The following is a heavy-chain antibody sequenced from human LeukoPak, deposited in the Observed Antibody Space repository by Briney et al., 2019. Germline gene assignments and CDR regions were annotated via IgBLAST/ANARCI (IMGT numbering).Heavy chain of an antibody. V-gene: IGHV4-39*01. CDR2: MDYSGRT. Sequence: SETLSLTCNVSGGSIGSRGYHWGWIRQPPGKGLERIGSMDYSGRTYHNPSLRSRVTISVDAPKNQLSLNQFSLKLTSVTAADTAVYYCARQIEVPGAIDYWGQGTLVSVSS. D-gene: IGHD6-19*01. CDR1: GGSIGSRGYH. CDR3: ARQIEVPGAIDY. J-gene: IGHJ4*02.